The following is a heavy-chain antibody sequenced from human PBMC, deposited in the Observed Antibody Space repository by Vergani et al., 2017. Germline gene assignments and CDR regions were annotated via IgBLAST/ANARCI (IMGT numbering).Heavy chain of an antibody. CDR3: SSIHCEGGGDY. CDR2: IYSGGST. J-gene: IGHJ4*02. CDR1: GFTVSSNY. V-gene: IGHV3-66*01. D-gene: IGHD2-21*01. Sequence: EVQLVESGGGLVQPGGSLRLSCAASGFTVSSNYMSWVRQAPGKGLEWVSVIYSGGSTYYADSVKGRFTISRDNSKNTLYLQMNSRRAEDTAVYYCSSIHCEGGGDYWGQGTLVTVSS.